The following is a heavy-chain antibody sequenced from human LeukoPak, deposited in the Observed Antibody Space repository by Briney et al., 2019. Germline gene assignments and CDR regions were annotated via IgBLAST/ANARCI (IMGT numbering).Heavy chain of an antibody. D-gene: IGHD3-10*01. Sequence: ASVKVSCKASGYTFTGYYMHWVRQAPGQGLEWMGWINPNSGGTSYAQKFQGRVTMTRDTSISTAYMELSRLRSDDTAVYYCARTRGGIRNYYGSGSYYGYWGQGTLVTVSS. CDR2: INPNSGGT. CDR1: GYTFTGYY. CDR3: ARTRGGIRNYYGSGSYYGY. J-gene: IGHJ4*02. V-gene: IGHV1-2*02.